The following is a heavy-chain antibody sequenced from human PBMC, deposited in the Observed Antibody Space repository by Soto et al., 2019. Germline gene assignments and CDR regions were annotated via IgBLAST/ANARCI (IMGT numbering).Heavy chain of an antibody. CDR1: GFTFSSYD. J-gene: IGHJ4*02. CDR2: ISGSGGST. Sequence: PGGSLRLSCAASGFTFSSYDMSWVRQAPGKWLEWVSAISGSGGSTYYADSVKGRFTISRDNSKNTLYLQMNSLRAEDTAVYYCAKDRSLGREVIGYWGQGNLVTVSS. CDR3: AKDRSLGREVIGY. V-gene: IGHV3-23*01. D-gene: IGHD3-16*02.